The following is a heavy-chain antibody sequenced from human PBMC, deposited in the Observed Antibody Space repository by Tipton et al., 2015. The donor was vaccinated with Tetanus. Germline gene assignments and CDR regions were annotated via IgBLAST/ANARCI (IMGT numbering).Heavy chain of an antibody. CDR3: ARRSYCSSARCFDAFDL. J-gene: IGHJ3*01. Sequence: TLSLTCTVSGDSVSGYYWSWIRQPPGKGLEWISYIFHSGSTNYNPSLKSRVTISMDTSKNQISLQLSSVTAADTAVYFCARRSYCSSARCFDAFDLWGPGTRVTVSS. V-gene: IGHV4-59*02. D-gene: IGHD3-16*02. CDR1: GDSVSGYY. CDR2: IFHSGST.